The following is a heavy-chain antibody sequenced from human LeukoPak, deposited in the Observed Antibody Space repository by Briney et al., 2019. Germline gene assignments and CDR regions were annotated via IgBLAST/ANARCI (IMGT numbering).Heavy chain of an antibody. CDR2: ISSSGSTI. CDR3: ARGSGSYYWYWFDP. Sequence: GGSLRLSCAASGFTFSDYYMSWIRQAPGKGLEWVSYISSSGSTIYYADSVKGRSTISRDNAKNSLYLQMNSLRAEDTAVYYCARGSGSYYWYWFDPWGQGTLVTVSS. V-gene: IGHV3-11*04. J-gene: IGHJ5*02. CDR1: GFTFSDYY. D-gene: IGHD3-10*01.